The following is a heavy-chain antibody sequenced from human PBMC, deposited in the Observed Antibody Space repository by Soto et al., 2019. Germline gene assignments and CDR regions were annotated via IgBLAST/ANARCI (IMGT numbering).Heavy chain of an antibody. J-gene: IGHJ6*02. Sequence: ASVKVSCKASGYTFTSYGISWVRQAPGQGLEWMGWISAYNGHTNYAQKLQGRVTITTDTSTSTAYMELSSLRSEDTAVYYCARGKGMEENYYYYGLDIWGQGTTVTVSS. CDR3: ARGKGMEENYYYYGLDI. CDR1: GYTFTSYG. CDR2: ISAYNGHT. D-gene: IGHD1-1*01. V-gene: IGHV1-18*04.